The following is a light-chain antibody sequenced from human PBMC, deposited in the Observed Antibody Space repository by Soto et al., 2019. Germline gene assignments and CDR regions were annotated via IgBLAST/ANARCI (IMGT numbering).Light chain of an antibody. J-gene: IGKJ4*01. CDR1: QSINNN. CDR3: QQYNDWPLT. Sequence: EIVMTQSPATLSVSPGERATLSCRASQSINNNLAWYQQKRGQGPRLLIYGASSRATGTPARFSGSGSGPGFTLTISSLQSEDFSIYYCQQYNDWPLTFGGGNKVEIK. CDR2: GAS. V-gene: IGKV3-15*01.